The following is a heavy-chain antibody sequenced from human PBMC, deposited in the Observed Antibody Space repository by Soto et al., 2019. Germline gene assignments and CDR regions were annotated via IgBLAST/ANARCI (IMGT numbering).Heavy chain of an antibody. Sequence: QVQLVQSGAEVKKPGASVEVSCKASGYTFTTYYIHWVRHAPGQGLEWMGVINPGGVSTKYAQKFQDRVTMTSDTSTSTVYIDLSSLRSEDTALYLCARGGNGDNVGYWYFDLWGRGTLVTVSP. CDR1: GYTFTTYY. CDR2: INPGGVST. CDR3: ARGGNGDNVGYWYFDL. J-gene: IGHJ2*01. D-gene: IGHD4-17*01. V-gene: IGHV1-46*01.